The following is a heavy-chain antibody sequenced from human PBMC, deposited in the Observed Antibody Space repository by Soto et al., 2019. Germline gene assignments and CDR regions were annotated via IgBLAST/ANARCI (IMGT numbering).Heavy chain of an antibody. D-gene: IGHD3-22*01. CDR1: GFTFSSYA. J-gene: IGHJ4*02. CDR3: AKADYYYDGSGYY. Sequence: EVQLLESGGGLVQPGGSLRLSCAASGFTFSSYAMNWVRQAPGKGLEWVSAISGSGDSTYYADSVKGRFTISRDNSKNTLNLQMNSLRAEDTAVYYCAKADYYYDGSGYYWGQGTLVTVSS. CDR2: ISGSGDST. V-gene: IGHV3-23*01.